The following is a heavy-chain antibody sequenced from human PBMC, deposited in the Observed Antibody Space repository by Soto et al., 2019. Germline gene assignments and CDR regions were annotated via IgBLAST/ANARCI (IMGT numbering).Heavy chain of an antibody. CDR3: ARGSSVEASNRLPYN. D-gene: IGHD2-15*01. J-gene: IGHJ4*02. CDR2: INGDGSST. Sequence: EVQLVESGGALVQPGGSLRLSCAASGFTFSSYWMHWVRQAPGKGLVWVSYINGDGSSTSYADSVKGRFTISRDNADNTLYLQMSGLRAEDTAVYYCARGSSVEASNRLPYNWGQGTLVIVSS. CDR1: GFTFSSYW. V-gene: IGHV3-74*01.